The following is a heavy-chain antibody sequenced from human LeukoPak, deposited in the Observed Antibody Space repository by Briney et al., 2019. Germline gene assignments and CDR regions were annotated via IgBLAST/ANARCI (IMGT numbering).Heavy chain of an antibody. CDR3: ARDSYYYDSSSYHHHPGDY. Sequence: PSQTLSLTCTVSGGSVSSGGYYWSWIRQPPGKGLEWIGYIYHSGPTYYNPSLKGRVTMSVDRSNNQFSLKLSSVTAADTAVYYCARDSYYYDSSSYHHHPGDYWGQGTLVTVSS. CDR2: IYHSGPT. V-gene: IGHV4-30-2*01. CDR1: GGSVSSGGYY. J-gene: IGHJ4*02. D-gene: IGHD3-22*01.